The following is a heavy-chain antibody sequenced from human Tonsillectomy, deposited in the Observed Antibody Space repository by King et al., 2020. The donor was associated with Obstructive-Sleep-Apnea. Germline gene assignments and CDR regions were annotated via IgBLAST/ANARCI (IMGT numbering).Heavy chain of an antibody. CDR2: ISSSGSVM. J-gene: IGHJ4*02. CDR3: VRDEDYGGCFCL. CDR1: GFTFSHYY. V-gene: IGHV3-11*01. Sequence: VQLVESGGGLVKPGGSLRLSCAASGFTFSHYYMSWIRQAPGKGLECISYISSSGSVMYYADSVKGRFTISRDNAKNSLYLQMNSLRVEDTAVYYCVRDEDYGGCFCLWGQGTLVTVSS. D-gene: IGHD4-23*01.